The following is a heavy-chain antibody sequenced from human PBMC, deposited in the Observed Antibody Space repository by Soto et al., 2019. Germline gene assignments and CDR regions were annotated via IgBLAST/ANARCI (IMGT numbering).Heavy chain of an antibody. J-gene: IGHJ6*02. D-gene: IGHD2-21*02. CDR2: IYHSGST. CDR1: GGSISSGGYS. Sequence: SETLSLTCAVSGGSISSGGYSCSWIRQPPGKGLEWIGYIYHSGSTYYNPSLKSRVTISVDRSKNQFSLKLSSVTAADTAVYYCARADDRYCGGDCTPGMDVWGQGTTVTVSS. V-gene: IGHV4-30-2*01. CDR3: ARADDRYCGGDCTPGMDV.